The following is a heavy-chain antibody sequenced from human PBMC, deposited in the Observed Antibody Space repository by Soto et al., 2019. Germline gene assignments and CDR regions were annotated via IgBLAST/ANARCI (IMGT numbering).Heavy chain of an antibody. D-gene: IGHD6-19*01. CDR2: IYYSGST. Sequence: SETLSLTCTVSGGSISSSSYYWGWIRQPPGKGLEWIGSIYYSGSTYYNPSLRSRVTISVDTSKNQFSLKLSSVTAADTAVYYCASTAGQSYYGMEVWGQGTTVTVPS. V-gene: IGHV4-39*01. CDR1: GGSISSSSYY. J-gene: IGHJ6*02. CDR3: ASTAGQSYYGMEV.